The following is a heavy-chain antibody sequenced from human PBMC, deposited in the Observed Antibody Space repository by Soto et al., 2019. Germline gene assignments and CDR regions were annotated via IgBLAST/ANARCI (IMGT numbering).Heavy chain of an antibody. CDR3: ARGGYCITSTCYQYFQD. CDR1: GGTFSGHT. J-gene: IGHJ1*01. V-gene: IGHV1-69*02. CDR2: IIPILDIA. D-gene: IGHD2-2*01. Sequence: QVQLVQSGAEVKKPGSSVKVSCKASGGTFSGHTISWVRQAPGQGPEWMGRIIPILDIANYAQRFQGRVTMTADKSTATAYMELSSLTSEDTAVYYCARGGYCITSTCYQYFQDWGQGTLVTVSS.